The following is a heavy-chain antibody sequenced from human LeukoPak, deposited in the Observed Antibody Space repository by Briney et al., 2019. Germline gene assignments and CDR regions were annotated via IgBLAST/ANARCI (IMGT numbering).Heavy chain of an antibody. V-gene: IGHV3-21*01. CDR3: ARAFSGYCSGGSCYDGYYFDY. J-gene: IGHJ4*02. CDR1: GFTFSSYS. CDR2: ISSSSSYI. D-gene: IGHD2-15*01. Sequence: GGSLRLSCAASGFTFSSYSMNWVRQAPGKGLEWVPSISSSSSYIYYADSVKGRFTISRDNAKNSLYLQMNSLRAEDTAVYYCARAFSGYCSGGSCYDGYYFDYWGQGTLVTVSS.